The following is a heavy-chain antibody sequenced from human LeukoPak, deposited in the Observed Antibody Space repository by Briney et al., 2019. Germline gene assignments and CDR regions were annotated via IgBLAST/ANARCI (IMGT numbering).Heavy chain of an antibody. J-gene: IGHJ4*02. CDR1: GYTLTNYN. D-gene: IGHD4-23*01. CDR2: SNSYKGDT. Sequence: ASVKVSCKASGYTLTNYNITWVRQAPGQGLEWMGGSNSYKGDTLYAQKFQGRVTMTADTSTNTAYMELRSLRFDDTAVYYCAREFGHCYGDNCFYFFDTWGQGFRVTVSS. CDR3: AREFGHCYGDNCFYFFDT. V-gene: IGHV1-18*01.